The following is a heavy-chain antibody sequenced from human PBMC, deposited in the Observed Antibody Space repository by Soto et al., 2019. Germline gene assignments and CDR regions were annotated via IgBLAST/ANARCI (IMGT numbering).Heavy chain of an antibody. Sequence: QVQLQQWGAGLSKPSETLSLTCAVYGGSFSGYYWSWIRQPPGKGLEWIGEINHSGSTNYNPSLKSRVTISVDTSKNQFSLKLSSVTAADTAVYYCARRYIVVVPAAIPFDPWGQGTLVTVSS. V-gene: IGHV4-34*01. J-gene: IGHJ5*02. CDR1: GGSFSGYY. CDR3: ARRYIVVVPAAIPFDP. D-gene: IGHD2-2*01. CDR2: INHSGST.